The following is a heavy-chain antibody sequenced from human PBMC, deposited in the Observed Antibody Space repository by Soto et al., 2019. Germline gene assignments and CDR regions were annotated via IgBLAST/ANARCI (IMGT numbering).Heavy chain of an antibody. D-gene: IGHD3-3*01. CDR3: ARTYYDYVGYFDP. J-gene: IGHJ5*02. CDR2: IYYNGST. CDR1: GGSISSYY. V-gene: IGHV4-59*01. Sequence: SETLSLTCTVSGGSISSYYWSWIRQPPGKGLEWIGYIYYNGSTNYNPSLKSRVTISVDTSKNQFSLKLSSVTAADTAVYYCARTYYDYVGYFDPWGQGIQVTVSS.